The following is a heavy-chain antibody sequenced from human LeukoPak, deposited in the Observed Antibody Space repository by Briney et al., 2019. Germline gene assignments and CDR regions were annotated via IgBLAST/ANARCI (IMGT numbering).Heavy chain of an antibody. Sequence: SETLSLTCTVSGGSISSGSYYWSWIRQPAGKGLEWIGRIYTSGSTNYNPSLKSRVTISVDTSKNQFSLKLSSVTAADTAVYYCARDQEAYCSSTSCYEYYYYMDVWGEGTTVTISS. V-gene: IGHV4-61*02. CDR2: IYTSGST. CDR1: GGSISSGSYY. CDR3: ARDQEAYCSSTSCYEYYYYMDV. D-gene: IGHD2-2*01. J-gene: IGHJ6*03.